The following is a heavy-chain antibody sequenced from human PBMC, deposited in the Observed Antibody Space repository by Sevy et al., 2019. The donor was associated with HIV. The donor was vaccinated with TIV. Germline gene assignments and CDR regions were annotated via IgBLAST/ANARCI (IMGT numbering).Heavy chain of an antibody. CDR2: IRSKAYGGTT. V-gene: IGHV3-49*04. D-gene: IGHD3-10*01. CDR3: TRDGSGSYAHIFDY. J-gene: IGHJ4*02. CDR1: GFTFGDYA. Sequence: GGSLRLSCTASGFTFGDYAMSWVRQAPGKGLEWVGFIRSKAYGGTTESAGSVKGRFTIPRDDSKSIAYLQMNSLKTEDTAVYYCTRDGSGSYAHIFDYWGQGTLVTVSS.